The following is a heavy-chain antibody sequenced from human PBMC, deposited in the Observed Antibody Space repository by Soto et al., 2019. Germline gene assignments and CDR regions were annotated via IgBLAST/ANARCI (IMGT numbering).Heavy chain of an antibody. J-gene: IGHJ4*02. D-gene: IGHD1-26*01. CDR1: GYTFSNYD. V-gene: IGHV1-8*01. CDR2: MNPKSGYT. CDR3: ARVMGSVDF. Sequence: QVQLVLSGAEVKKPGTLVRISCKTSGYTFSNYDINWVRQAAGQGLEWMGWMNPKSGYTGSARNFQGRVTMTRYTSMTTAYMELSSLRSEDTAMYYCARVMGSVDFWGQGTLVTVSS.